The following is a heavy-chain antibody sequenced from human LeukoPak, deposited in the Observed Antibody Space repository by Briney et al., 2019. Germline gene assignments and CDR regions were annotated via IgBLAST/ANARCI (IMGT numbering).Heavy chain of an antibody. J-gene: IGHJ4*02. CDR2: IWHDGSHK. V-gene: IGHV3-33*01. CDR1: GFSFDTYA. CDR3: AREIFGSGSYPGF. D-gene: IGHD3-10*01. Sequence: PGRSLRLSCAASGFSFDTYAMHWVRQAPGQGLEWVALIWHDGSHKFYSNSVRGQFTISRDNSKNTAYLQMNNLRPDDTAVYYCAREIFGSGSYPGFWGQGTLVTVSS.